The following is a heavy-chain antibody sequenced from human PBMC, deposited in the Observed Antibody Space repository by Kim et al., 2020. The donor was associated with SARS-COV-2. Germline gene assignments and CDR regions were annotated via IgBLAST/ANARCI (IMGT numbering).Heavy chain of an antibody. V-gene: IGHV4-34*01. CDR1: GGSFSGYY. J-gene: IGHJ6*01. D-gene: IGHD2-15*01. Sequence: SETLSLTCAVYGGSFSGYYWSWIRQPPGKGLEWIGEINYSGSTNYNPSLKSRVTISVDTPKKQFSLKLSTVTAADTAVFYCGRKSGNLVVVVVVPYYYY. CDR3: GRKSGNLVVVVVVPYYYY. CDR2: INYSGST.